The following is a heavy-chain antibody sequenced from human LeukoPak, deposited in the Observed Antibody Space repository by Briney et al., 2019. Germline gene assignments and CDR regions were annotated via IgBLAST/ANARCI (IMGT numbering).Heavy chain of an antibody. CDR3: ARAGAYPIAQDAFDI. V-gene: IGHV4-30-2*01. CDR1: GGSISSGGYY. J-gene: IGHJ3*02. CDR2: IYHSGST. D-gene: IGHD1-26*01. Sequence: PSQTLSLTCTVSGGSISSGGYYWSWIRQPPGKGLEWIGYIYHSGSTYYNPSLKSRVTISVDRSKNQFSLKLSSVTAADTAVYYCARAGAYPIAQDAFDIWGQGTMVTVSS.